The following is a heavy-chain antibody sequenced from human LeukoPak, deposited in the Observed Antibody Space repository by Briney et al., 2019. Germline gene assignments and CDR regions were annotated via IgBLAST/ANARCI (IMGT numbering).Heavy chain of an antibody. Sequence: ASVTVSCTTSGGTFSSYAISWVRQAPGQGLEWMGGIIPIFGTANYAQRFQGRVTITADESTSTAYMELSSLRSEDTAVYYCARADYYDSSGYHVWGQGTTVTVSS. CDR3: ARADYYDSSGYHV. J-gene: IGHJ6*02. V-gene: IGHV1-69*13. D-gene: IGHD3-22*01. CDR1: GGTFSSYA. CDR2: IIPIFGTA.